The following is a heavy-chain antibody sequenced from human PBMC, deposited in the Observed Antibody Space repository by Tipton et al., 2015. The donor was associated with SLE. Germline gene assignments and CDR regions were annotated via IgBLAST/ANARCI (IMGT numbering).Heavy chain of an antibody. CDR1: GGFISSHD. CDR3: AKWGVDTYRYKGLDV. Sequence: TPSLTCTVSGGFISSHDWSWIRQPPGKELEWIGYVYYSGSTTYNPSLKSRVTISVDRSKNQFFLNLSSVTAADTAVYYCAKWGVDTYRYKGLDVWGQGTTVTVSS. CDR2: VYYSGST. D-gene: IGHD2-21*01. V-gene: IGHV4-59*11. J-gene: IGHJ6*02.